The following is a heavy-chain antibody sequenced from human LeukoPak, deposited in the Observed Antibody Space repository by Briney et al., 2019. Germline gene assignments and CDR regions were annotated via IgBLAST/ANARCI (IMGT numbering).Heavy chain of an antibody. Sequence: ASVKVSCKASGYTFTGYYMHWVRQAPGQGLEWMGWINPNSGGTNYAQKFQGRVTMTRDTSISTAYMELSRLRSDDTAVYYCARGGRYCSGGSCYDDYWGQGTLVTVSS. CDR2: INPNSGGT. CDR1: GYTFTGYY. CDR3: ARGGRYCSGGSCYDDY. D-gene: IGHD2-15*01. V-gene: IGHV1-2*02. J-gene: IGHJ4*02.